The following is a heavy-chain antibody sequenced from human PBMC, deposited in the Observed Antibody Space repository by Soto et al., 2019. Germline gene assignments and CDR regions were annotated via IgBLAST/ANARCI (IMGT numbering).Heavy chain of an antibody. CDR2: ISYDGSNK. Sequence: QVQLVESGGGVVQPGRSLRLSCAASGFTFSSYAMNWVRQAPGKGLEWVALISYDGSNKYYADSVKGRFTISRDSSKNTLYLQMNSLRAADTAVYYCGRCSSTSCHLVSDYWGQGTLVTVSS. J-gene: IGHJ4*02. CDR1: GFTFSSYA. D-gene: IGHD2-2*01. V-gene: IGHV3-30-3*01. CDR3: GRCSSTSCHLVSDY.